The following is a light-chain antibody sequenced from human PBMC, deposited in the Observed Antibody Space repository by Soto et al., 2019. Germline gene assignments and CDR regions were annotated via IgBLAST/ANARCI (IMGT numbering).Light chain of an antibody. V-gene: IGKV3-11*01. CDR1: QGIDTN. Sequence: EVVLTQSPVTLSLSPGEGATLSCKASQGIDTNVGWYQQKPGQAPRLLIYDASLRATGIPARFTGSGSGTDFTLTISSLEPEDFAVYYCQQRGNWPRTWAFGQGTKVDIK. CDR3: QQRGNWPRTWA. CDR2: DAS. J-gene: IGKJ1*01.